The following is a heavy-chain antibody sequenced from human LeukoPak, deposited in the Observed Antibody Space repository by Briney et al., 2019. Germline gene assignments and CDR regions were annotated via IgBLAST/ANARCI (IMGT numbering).Heavy chain of an antibody. CDR3: ARSPRITVVRGVPLDAFDI. CDR1: GFTFSSYS. Sequence: NSGGSLRLSCAASGFTFSSYSMNWVRQAPGKGLEWVSSISSASSYIYYADSVKGRFTISRDNAKNSLYLQMNSLRAEDAAVYYCARSPRITVVRGVPLDAFDIWGRGTMVTVSS. V-gene: IGHV3-21*01. CDR2: ISSASSYI. D-gene: IGHD3-10*01. J-gene: IGHJ3*02.